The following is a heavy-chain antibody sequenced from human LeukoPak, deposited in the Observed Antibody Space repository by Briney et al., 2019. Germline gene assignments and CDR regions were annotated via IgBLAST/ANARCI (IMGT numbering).Heavy chain of an antibody. D-gene: IGHD2-21*02. CDR1: GFTFSSYA. J-gene: IGHJ4*02. CDR2: ISGSGGST. Sequence: GGSLRLSCAASGFTFSSYAMSWVRQAPGKGLEWVSAISGSGGSTYYADSVKGRFTISRDNSKNTLYLQMNSLRVEDTAVYYCGRSEVTIPDSYWGQGTLVTVSS. V-gene: IGHV3-23*01. CDR3: GRSEVTIPDSY.